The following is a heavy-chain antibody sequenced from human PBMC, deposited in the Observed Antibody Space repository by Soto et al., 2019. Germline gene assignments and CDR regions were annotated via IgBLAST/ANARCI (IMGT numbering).Heavy chain of an antibody. CDR3: AKKISESHACFDC. Sequence: QVQLVESGGGVVQPGRSLRLSCAASGFTFSDYGIHWVRQAPGKGLEWVAAISYDGNKKYYADLVKGRFTISRDNSKNTLSLQMDSLRPEDTAVYYCAKKISESHACFDCWGQGTLVTVSS. CDR2: ISYDGNKK. CDR1: GFTFSDYG. V-gene: IGHV3-30*18. D-gene: IGHD1-26*01. J-gene: IGHJ4*02.